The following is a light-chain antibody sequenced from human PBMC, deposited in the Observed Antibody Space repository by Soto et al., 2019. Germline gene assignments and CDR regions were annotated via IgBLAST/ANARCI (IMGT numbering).Light chain of an antibody. Sequence: SYELTQPPSVSVAPGKTARLTCERNNIGSKSVHWYQQKPGQAPVLVIYYDSDRPSGIPERFSGSNSGNTATLTISRVEAGDEADYYCQVWDSSSDHPVVFGGGTKLTVL. CDR3: QVWDSSSDHPVV. CDR2: YDS. V-gene: IGLV3-21*04. J-gene: IGLJ2*01. CDR1: NIGSKS.